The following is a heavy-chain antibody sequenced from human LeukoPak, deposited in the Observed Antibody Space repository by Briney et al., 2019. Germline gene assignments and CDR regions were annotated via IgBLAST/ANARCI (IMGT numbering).Heavy chain of an antibody. V-gene: IGHV1-46*01. CDR1: GYTFTDFY. CDR3: ARQYSYGGIYYFDY. CDR2: INPSGAST. Sequence: ASVKVSCKASGYTFTDFYMNWVRQAPGQGLEWMGIINPSGASTRYAQKFQGRVTMTRDTSTSTVYMELSSLRSEDTAVYYCARQYSYGGIYYFDYWGQGTLVTVSS. D-gene: IGHD5-18*01. J-gene: IGHJ4*02.